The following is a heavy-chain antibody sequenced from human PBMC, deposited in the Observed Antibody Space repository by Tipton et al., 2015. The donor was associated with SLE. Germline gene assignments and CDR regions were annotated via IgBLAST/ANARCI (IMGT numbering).Heavy chain of an antibody. Sequence: TLSLTCTVSGGSISSYYWSWIRQPPGKGLEWIGYIYYSGSTNYIPSLKGRVTISVDTSKNQFSLRLSSVTAADTAVYYCARDYYGSGFDAFDIWGQGTMVTVSS. D-gene: IGHD3-10*01. CDR1: GGSISSYY. CDR3: ARDYYGSGFDAFDI. V-gene: IGHV4-59*01. J-gene: IGHJ3*02. CDR2: IYYSGST.